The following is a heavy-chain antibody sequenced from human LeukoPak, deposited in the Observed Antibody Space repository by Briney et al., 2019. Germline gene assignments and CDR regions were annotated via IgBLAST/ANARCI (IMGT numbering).Heavy chain of an antibody. CDR1: GFTFSSFW. CDR2: IKQDGSEK. CDR3: ARDLNYFDY. Sequence: PGGSLRLSCAASGFTFSSFWMTWVRQAPGKGLERVANIKQDGSEKYYVDSVRGRLTISRDNATNSLYLQMNSLRAEDTAVYYCARDLNYFDYWGQGTLVTVSS. V-gene: IGHV3-7*01. J-gene: IGHJ4*02.